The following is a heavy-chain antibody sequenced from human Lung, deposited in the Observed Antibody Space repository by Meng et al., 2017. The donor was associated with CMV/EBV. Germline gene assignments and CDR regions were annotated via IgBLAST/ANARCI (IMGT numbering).Heavy chain of an antibody. CDR1: FTSSRYY. V-gene: IGHV4-61*01. D-gene: IGHD4-17*01. CDR2: IYYSGSA. CDR3: GTSYGAYAPPIFEY. Sequence: FTSSRYYWSWVRQPPGKCLEWVADIYYSGSANYHPSLMSRVSISVGASTNQIALKLFSGPAADTAVFYYGTSYGAYAPPIFEYWGQGTLVTVSS. J-gene: IGHJ4*02.